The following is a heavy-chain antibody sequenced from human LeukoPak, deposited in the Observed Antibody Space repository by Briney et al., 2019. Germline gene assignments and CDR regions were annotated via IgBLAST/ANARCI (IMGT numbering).Heavy chain of an antibody. J-gene: IGHJ4*02. CDR1: GFTFGDYA. V-gene: IGHV3-49*03. Sequence: PGGSLRLSCTASGFTFGDYAMSWFRQAPGKGLEWVGFIRSKAYGGTTENAASVKGRFTISRDDSKSIAYLQMNSLKTEDTAVYYCARGGVYCSSVSCSVDYWGQRILVTVSS. D-gene: IGHD2-2*01. CDR2: IRSKAYGGTT. CDR3: ARGGVYCSSVSCSVDY.